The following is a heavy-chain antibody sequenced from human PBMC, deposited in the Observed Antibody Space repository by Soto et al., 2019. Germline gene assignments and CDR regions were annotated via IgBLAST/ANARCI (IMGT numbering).Heavy chain of an antibody. CDR3: ARRYGSAFDI. D-gene: IGHD3-10*01. Sequence: PSETLSLTCTVSGVSITSHYWSWIRQSPGKGLEWIAYAHYSGSTNYNPSLKSRVTISVDTSKNQFSLKLSSVTAADTAVYYCARRYGSAFDIWGQGTMVTVSS. CDR1: GVSITSHY. CDR2: AHYSGST. V-gene: IGHV4-59*11. J-gene: IGHJ3*02.